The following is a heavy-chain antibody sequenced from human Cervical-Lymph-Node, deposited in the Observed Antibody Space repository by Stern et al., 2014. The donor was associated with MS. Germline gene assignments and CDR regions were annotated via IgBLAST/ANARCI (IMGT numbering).Heavy chain of an antibody. V-gene: IGHV3-7*03. CDR3: AREGTISPLYYYYGMDV. CDR2: IKQDGSEK. CDR1: GFTFSSYW. D-gene: IGHD1-1*01. Sequence: EVQLVESGGGLVQPGGSLRLSCAASGFTFSSYWMSWVRQAPGKGLEWVANIKQDGSEKYYVDSVKGRFTISRDNAKNSLYLQMNSLRAEDTAVYYCAREGTISPLYYYYGMDVWGQGTTVTVSS. J-gene: IGHJ6*02.